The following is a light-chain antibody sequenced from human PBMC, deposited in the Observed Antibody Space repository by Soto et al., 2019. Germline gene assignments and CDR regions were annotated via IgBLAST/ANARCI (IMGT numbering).Light chain of an antibody. V-gene: IGKV1-8*01. CDR3: QQYYSYPRVT. J-gene: IGKJ3*01. CDR1: PGISSY. Sequence: AIRMTQSPSSFSASTGDRVTITCRASPGISSYLAWYQQKPGKAPKLLIYAASTLQSGAPSRFSGSGSGTDFTLTISCLQSEDFVTYYCQQYYSYPRVTFGPGTKVDIK. CDR2: AAS.